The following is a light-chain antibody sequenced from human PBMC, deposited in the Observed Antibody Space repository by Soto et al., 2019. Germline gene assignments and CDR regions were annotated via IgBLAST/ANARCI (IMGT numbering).Light chain of an antibody. CDR1: KLGDKY. CDR2: QDT. V-gene: IGLV3-1*01. CDR3: QAWDTSTYV. J-gene: IGLJ1*01. Sequence: SYELTQPPSVSVSPGQTASITCSGDKLGDKYVCWYQQKPGRSPVLVIYQDTKRPSGIPERFSGSNSGNTATLTISGTQAIDEADYYCQAWDTSTYVFGTGTKLTVL.